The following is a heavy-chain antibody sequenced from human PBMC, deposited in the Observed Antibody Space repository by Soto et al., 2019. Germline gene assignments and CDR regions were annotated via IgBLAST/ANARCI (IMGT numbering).Heavy chain of an antibody. V-gene: IGHV1-2*02. CDR2: INPNSGGT. CDR1: GYTFSDYY. CDR3: AGCSLIGCDYYYGMDV. D-gene: IGHD5-12*01. Sequence: AASVKVSCKASGYTFSDYYLNWVRQAPGQGLEWMGWINPNSGGTDYAQNFQGRVTLTRDTSISTAYMELSRLRSGDTAVYYCAGCSLIGCDYYYGMDVWGQGXTVTVYS. J-gene: IGHJ6*02.